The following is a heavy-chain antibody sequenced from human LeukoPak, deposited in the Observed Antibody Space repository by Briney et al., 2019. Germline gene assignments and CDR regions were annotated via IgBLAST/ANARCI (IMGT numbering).Heavy chain of an antibody. J-gene: IGHJ4*02. Sequence: SETLSLTCTVSGGSISSYYWSWIRQPPGKGLEWIGYIYYSGSTNYNPSLKSRVTISVDTSKNQFSLKLSSVTAADTAVYYCAKDLFSIVVVEYFDYWGQGTLVTVSS. CDR3: AKDLFSIVVVEYFDY. CDR1: GGSISSYY. CDR2: IYYSGST. V-gene: IGHV4-59*01. D-gene: IGHD2-15*01.